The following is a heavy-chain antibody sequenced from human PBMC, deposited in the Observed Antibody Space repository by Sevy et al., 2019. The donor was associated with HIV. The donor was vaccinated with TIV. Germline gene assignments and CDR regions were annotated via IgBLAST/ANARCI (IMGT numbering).Heavy chain of an antibody. CDR1: GFSLSNYW. J-gene: IGHJ4*02. V-gene: IGHV3-7*01. Sequence: GGSLRLSCVASGFSLSNYWMTWVRQAPGKGLEWVANINQDGHEKYYVDSVKGRFTISRDGATLFLQMNSLRAEDTAVYCCARSSYYYDNGYYYPFAIWGRGTLVTVSS. D-gene: IGHD3-22*01. CDR2: INQDGHEK. CDR3: ARSSYYYDNGYYYPFAI.